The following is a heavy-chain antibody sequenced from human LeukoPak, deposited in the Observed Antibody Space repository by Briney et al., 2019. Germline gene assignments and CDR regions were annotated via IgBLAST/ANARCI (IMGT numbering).Heavy chain of an antibody. CDR1: GGSISSCY. CDR2: IYTSGST. J-gene: IGHJ4*02. CDR3: TTSGYDGIDY. Sequence: ETLSLTCTVSGGSISSCYWSWIRQPAGKGLEWIGRIYTSGSTNYNPSLKSRVTMSVDTSKNQFSLKLSSVTAADTAVYYCTTSGYDGIDYWGQGTLVTVSS. V-gene: IGHV4-4*07. D-gene: IGHD5-12*01.